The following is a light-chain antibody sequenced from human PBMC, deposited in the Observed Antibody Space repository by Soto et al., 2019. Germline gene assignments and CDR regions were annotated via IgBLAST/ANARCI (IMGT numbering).Light chain of an antibody. V-gene: IGLV2-14*03. CDR2: EVS. Sequence: QSALTQPASVSGPPGQPIIISCTGTSSDVGGYNYVSWYQQHPGKAPKLMIYEVSNRPSGVSNRFSGSKSGNTASLTISGLQAQDEADYYCSSYTRTITYMIFGGGTKVTVL. CDR1: SSDVGGYNY. CDR3: SSYTRTITYMI. J-gene: IGLJ2*01.